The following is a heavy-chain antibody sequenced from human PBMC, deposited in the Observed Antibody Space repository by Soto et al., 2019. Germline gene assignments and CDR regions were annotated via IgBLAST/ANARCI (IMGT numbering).Heavy chain of an antibody. J-gene: IGHJ5*02. CDR1: GYIFTNYY. V-gene: IGHV1-46*01. Sequence: ASGKVSCKASGYIFTNYYMHWVRQAPGQGLEWMGTINAGGGYTTYAQRFQGRVTMTRDTSTSTVSMELSSLRSEDTAVYYCARELYSSVRFDPWGQGTLVTVSS. CDR3: ARELYSSVRFDP. D-gene: IGHD6-25*01. CDR2: INAGGGYT.